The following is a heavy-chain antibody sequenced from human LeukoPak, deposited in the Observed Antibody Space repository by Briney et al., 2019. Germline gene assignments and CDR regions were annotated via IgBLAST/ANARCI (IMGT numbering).Heavy chain of an antibody. CDR1: GGSISSYY. CDR2: IYSSGST. Sequence: SETLSLTCTVSGGSISSYYWSWIRQPPGRGLEWIGYIYSSGSTNYNPSLKSRVTISVDTSKNQFSLKLSSVTAADTAVYYCARSGYCSSTSCYRSLWFDPWGQGTLVTVSS. J-gene: IGHJ5*02. D-gene: IGHD2-2*02. CDR3: ARSGYCSSTSCYRSLWFDP. V-gene: IGHV4-59*01.